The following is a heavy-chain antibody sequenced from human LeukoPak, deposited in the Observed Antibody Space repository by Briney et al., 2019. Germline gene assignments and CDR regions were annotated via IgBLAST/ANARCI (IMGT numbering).Heavy chain of an antibody. CDR1: GDNFTNYG. Sequence: GESLKISCNSLGDNFTNYGIAWVRQTPGKGLESMGIVYPDDSDTRYSPPFQGQVTISVDKSISIAYLQWSSLEASDTAIYYCARRSMKGPLNFWGQGTLVAVSS. CDR3: ARRSMKGPLNF. V-gene: IGHV5-51*01. J-gene: IGHJ4*02. CDR2: VYPDDSDT. D-gene: IGHD2-8*01.